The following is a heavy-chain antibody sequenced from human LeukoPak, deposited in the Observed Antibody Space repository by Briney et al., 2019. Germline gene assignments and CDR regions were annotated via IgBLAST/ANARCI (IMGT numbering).Heavy chain of an antibody. CDR3: SSVDTALHYYYGMDV. Sequence: SETLSLTCTVSGGSISSSSYYWGWIRRPPGKGLEWIGSIYYSGSTYYNPSLKSRVTISVDTSKNQFSLKLSSVTAADAAVYYCSSVDTALHYYYGMDVWGQGTTVTVSS. CDR2: IYYSGST. D-gene: IGHD5-18*01. J-gene: IGHJ6*02. V-gene: IGHV4-39*01. CDR1: GGSISSSSYY.